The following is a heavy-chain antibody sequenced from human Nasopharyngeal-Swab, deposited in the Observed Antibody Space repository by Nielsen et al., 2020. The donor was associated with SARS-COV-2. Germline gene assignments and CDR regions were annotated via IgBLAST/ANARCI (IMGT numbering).Heavy chain of an antibody. J-gene: IGHJ3*02. Sequence: GGSLRLSCAASGFTVSSNYMSWVRQAPGKGLEWVSVIYSGGSTYYADSEKGRFTISRDNSKNTLYLQMNSLRAEDTAVYYCARARGALPFADAFEIWGQGTRVTVSS. CDR3: ARARGALPFADAFEI. D-gene: IGHD1-26*01. V-gene: IGHV3-53*01. CDR1: GFTVSSNY. CDR2: IYSGGST.